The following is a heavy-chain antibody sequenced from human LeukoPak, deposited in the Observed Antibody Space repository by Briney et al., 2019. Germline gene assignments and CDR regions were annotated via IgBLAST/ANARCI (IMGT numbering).Heavy chain of an antibody. CDR3: ARVRRITIFGVVIDNWFDP. V-gene: IGHV4-34*01. J-gene: IGHJ5*02. CDR1: GGSFSGYY. CDR2: INHSGST. Sequence: SETLSLTCAVYGGSFSGYYWSWIRQPPGKGLEWIGEINHSGSTNYNPSLKSRVTISVDTSKNQFSLKLSSVTAADTAVYYCARVRRITIFGVVIDNWFDPWGQGTLVTVSS. D-gene: IGHD3-3*01.